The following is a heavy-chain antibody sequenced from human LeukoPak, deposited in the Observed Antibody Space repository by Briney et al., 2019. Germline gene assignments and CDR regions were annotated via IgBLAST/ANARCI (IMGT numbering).Heavy chain of an antibody. Sequence: GGSLRLSCAVSGFTFSSYGMNWVRQATGKGLEGVSSISTTSSYIYYADSVKGRFTISRDNAKNSLYLHMNSLRAEDTAVYYCARSRGSYCGGDCHFDYWGQGTLVTVSS. D-gene: IGHD2-21*02. CDR3: ARSRGSYCGGDCHFDY. J-gene: IGHJ4*02. V-gene: IGHV3-21*01. CDR1: GFTFSSYG. CDR2: ISTTSSYI.